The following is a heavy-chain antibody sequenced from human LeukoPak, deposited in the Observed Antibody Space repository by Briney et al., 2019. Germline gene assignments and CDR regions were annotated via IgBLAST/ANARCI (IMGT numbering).Heavy chain of an antibody. Sequence: GGSLRLSCAASGFPFNAYWMTWVRQAPGKGLEWVANIRQDGDTKYYVDSVKGRFTISRDNAMNSLYLQMNSLRAEDTAICYCARSLPYGTTWYGRSDFWGQGTLVTVSS. D-gene: IGHD6-13*01. J-gene: IGHJ4*02. CDR1: GFPFNAYW. V-gene: IGHV3-7*03. CDR2: IRQDGDTK. CDR3: ARSLPYGTTWYGRSDF.